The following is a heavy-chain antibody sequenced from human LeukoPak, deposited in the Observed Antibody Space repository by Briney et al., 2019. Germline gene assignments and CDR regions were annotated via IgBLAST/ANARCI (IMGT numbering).Heavy chain of an antibody. D-gene: IGHD6-13*01. V-gene: IGHV4-59*01. CDR2: MYYSGST. CDR3: ASGYSSHDAFDI. Sequence: SETLSLTCTVSGGSISSYYWSWIGQTPGKGLEWIGYMYYSGSTNYNPSLKSRVTISVDTSKNQFSLKLSSVTAADTAVYYCASGYSSHDAFDIWGQGTMVTVSS. J-gene: IGHJ3*02. CDR1: GGSISSYY.